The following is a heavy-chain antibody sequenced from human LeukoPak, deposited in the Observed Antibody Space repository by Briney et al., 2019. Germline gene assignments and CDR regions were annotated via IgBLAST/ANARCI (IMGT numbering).Heavy chain of an antibody. D-gene: IGHD2-8*01. Sequence: GGSLRLSCAASRFTFSTYSMNWVRQAPGKGLEWVSVLYSGGRAFYADSVKARFTISRDNSKNTLYLQMHSLRAEDTALYYSARDLGNGLSDYWGQGTLVTVSS. J-gene: IGHJ4*02. CDR3: ARDLGNGLSDY. V-gene: IGHV3-66*01. CDR2: LYSGGRA. CDR1: RFTFSTYS.